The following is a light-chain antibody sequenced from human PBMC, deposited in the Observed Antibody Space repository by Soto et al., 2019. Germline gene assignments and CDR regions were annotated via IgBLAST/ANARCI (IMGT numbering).Light chain of an antibody. CDR2: DAS. Sequence: EIVLTQSPAPLSLSPGERATLSCRASPSLDGYLAWYQQKPGQAPRLLIYDASNRATGAPARFSVSGSGTDFTLTINSLEPEDLVVDYCQQRRSWTITIGGGTMVEIK. CDR1: PSLDGY. V-gene: IGKV3-11*01. CDR3: QQRRSWTIT. J-gene: IGKJ4*01.